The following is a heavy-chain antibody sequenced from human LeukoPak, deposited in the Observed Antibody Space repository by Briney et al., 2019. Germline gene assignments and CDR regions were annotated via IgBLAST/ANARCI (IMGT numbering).Heavy chain of an antibody. D-gene: IGHD4-23*01. Sequence: PGGSLRLSCAASGFTLSSYDMHWVRQAPGKGLEWVAVISYDGSNKYYADSVKGRFTISRDNSKNTLYLQMNSLRAEDTAVYYCANLLRWEPYWGQGTLVTVSS. CDR2: ISYDGSNK. CDR3: ANLLRWEPY. J-gene: IGHJ4*02. CDR1: GFTLSSYD. V-gene: IGHV3-30*18.